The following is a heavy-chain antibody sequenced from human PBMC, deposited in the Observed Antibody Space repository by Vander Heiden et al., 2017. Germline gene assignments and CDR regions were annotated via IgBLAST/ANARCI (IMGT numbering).Heavy chain of an antibody. CDR2: TYYRSKWYN. CDR1: GDRVSSKNAD. D-gene: IGHD6-6*01. Sequence: QVQLQQSGTGLVKHSQTLTLTYALFGDRVSSKNADVNCLRQSPSRGLEWLGRTYYRSKWYNDHAVSVKSRITINPYTAKNQFSLQLNYVAPEDTAVYYGSRDGYSSSYYYYYGMDVWGQGTTVTVSS. J-gene: IGHJ6*02. V-gene: IGHV6-1*01. CDR3: SRDGYSSSYYYYYGMDV.